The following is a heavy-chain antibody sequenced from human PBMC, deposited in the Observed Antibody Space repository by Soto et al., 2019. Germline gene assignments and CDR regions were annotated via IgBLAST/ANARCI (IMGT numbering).Heavy chain of an antibody. J-gene: IGHJ3*02. D-gene: IGHD5-18*01. CDR3: ARVQDTAMVLDAFDI. Sequence: SLRLSCEGSGFTFSAYAMNWVRQAPGKGLEWVSYISSSGSTIYYADSVKGRFTISRDNAKNSLYLQMNSLRAEDTAVYYCARVQDTAMVLDAFDIWGQGTMVTVSS. CDR1: GFTFSAYA. CDR2: ISSSGSTI. V-gene: IGHV3-48*03.